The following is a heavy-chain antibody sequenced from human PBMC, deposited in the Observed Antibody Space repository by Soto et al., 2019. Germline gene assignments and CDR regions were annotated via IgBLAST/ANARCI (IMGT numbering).Heavy chain of an antibody. J-gene: IGHJ4*02. CDR1: GFTFTSSA. Sequence: SVKVSCKASGFTFTSSAVQWVRQARGQRLEWIGWIVVGSGNTNYAQKFQERVTITRDMSTSTAYMELSSLRSEDTAVYYCAAFGSPAAGTFDYWGQGTLVTVSS. V-gene: IGHV1-58*01. CDR2: IVVGSGNT. CDR3: AAFGSPAAGTFDY. D-gene: IGHD6-13*01.